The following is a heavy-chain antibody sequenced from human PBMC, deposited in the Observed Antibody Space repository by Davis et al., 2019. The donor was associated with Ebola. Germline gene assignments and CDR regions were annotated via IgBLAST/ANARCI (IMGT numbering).Heavy chain of an antibody. V-gene: IGHV3-73*01. D-gene: IGHD6-13*01. Sequence: PGGSLRLSCAASGFTFSSYWMHWVRQAPGKGLVWVGRIRSKANSYATAYAASVKGRFTISRDDSKNTAYLQMNSLKTEDTAVYYCTSRYSSTNDYWGQGTLVTVSS. CDR2: IRSKANSYAT. CDR3: TSRYSSTNDY. J-gene: IGHJ4*02. CDR1: GFTFSSYW.